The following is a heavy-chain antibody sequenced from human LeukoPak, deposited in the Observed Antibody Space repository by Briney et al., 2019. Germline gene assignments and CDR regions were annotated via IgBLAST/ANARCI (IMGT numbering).Heavy chain of an antibody. CDR2: IAKDGTQT. Sequence: GGSLRLSCAASGFTFSDYWMSWVRQAPGKGLEWLANIAKDGTQTYYVDSVKGRFTVSRDNAKNSLYLQMNSLRAEDTAVYYCARKAVVVAATHFDYWGQGTLVTVSS. D-gene: IGHD2-15*01. J-gene: IGHJ4*02. CDR1: GFTFSDYW. V-gene: IGHV3-7*01. CDR3: ARKAVVVAATHFDY.